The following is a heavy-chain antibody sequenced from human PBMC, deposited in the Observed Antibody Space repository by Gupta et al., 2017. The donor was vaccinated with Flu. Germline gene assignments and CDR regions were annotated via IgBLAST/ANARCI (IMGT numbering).Heavy chain of an antibody. Sequence: QVQLVQSGVEVKRPGASVKVSCKASGYTFTSFDINWVRQATGQGLEWMGWMNPNSGHTGYVQKFQGRVTLTRNTSIGTAYMELSSLRSEDTAVYYCGRLISCGGDCYYVDSWGQGTRVTVSS. CDR1: GYTFTSFD. CDR2: MNPNSGHT. J-gene: IGHJ5*01. CDR3: GRLISCGGDCYYVDS. D-gene: IGHD2-21*02. V-gene: IGHV1-8*01.